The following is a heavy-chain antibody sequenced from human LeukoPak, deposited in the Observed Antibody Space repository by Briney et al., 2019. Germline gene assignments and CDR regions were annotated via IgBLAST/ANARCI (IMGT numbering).Heavy chain of an antibody. Sequence: GGSLRLSFAASGFTFSSYAMSCVRQAPGRGLELVSGISGSGGNTYLADSVKGRFTIARDNSKTTLYLQMNSLRADDTAVYSCARGSTWGGLDYWGQGTLVTVST. J-gene: IGHJ4*02. CDR1: GFTFSSYA. CDR3: ARGSTWGGLDY. D-gene: IGHD2-21*01. V-gene: IGHV3-23*01. CDR2: ISGSGGNT.